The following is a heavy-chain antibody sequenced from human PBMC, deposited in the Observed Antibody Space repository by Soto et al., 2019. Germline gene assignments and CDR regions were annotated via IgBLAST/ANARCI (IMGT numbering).Heavy chain of an antibody. V-gene: IGHV4-31*01. D-gene: IGHD6-13*01. CDR2: IYYSGST. CDR3: ASSSIAAADYYYYYMDV. J-gene: IGHJ6*03. CDR1: GGSISSGGYY. Sequence: PSETLSLTCTVSGGSISSGGYYWSWIRQHPGKGLEWIGYIYYSGSTYYKPSLKNQVNISVDTSKKQLSMKISSVTAADTSVYYCASSSIAAADYYYYYMDVWGKGTTVTVSS.